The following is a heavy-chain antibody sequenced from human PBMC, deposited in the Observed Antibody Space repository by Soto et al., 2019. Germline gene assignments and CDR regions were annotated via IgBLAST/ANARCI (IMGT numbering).Heavy chain of an antibody. J-gene: IGHJ4*02. Sequence: TSETLSLTCTVSGGSISSGGYYWSWIRQHPGKGLEWIGYIYYSGSTYYNPSLKSRVTISVDTSKNQFSLKLSSVTAADTAVYYCARGRRITMVRGVYDYWGQGTLVTVSS. D-gene: IGHD3-10*01. V-gene: IGHV4-31*03. CDR1: GGSISSGGYY. CDR3: ARGRRITMVRGVYDY. CDR2: IYYSGST.